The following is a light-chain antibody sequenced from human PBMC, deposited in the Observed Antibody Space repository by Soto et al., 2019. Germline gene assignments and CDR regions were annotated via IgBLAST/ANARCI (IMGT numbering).Light chain of an antibody. CDR1: SSNIGSNT. J-gene: IGLJ2*01. Sequence: QSVLTQPPSASGTPGQRVTISCSGSSSNIGSNTVNWYQQLPGTAPKLLIYSNNQRPSGVPDRFSGSKSGTSASLAISGLQSEDEADYYCAAWDDSLNGVVCGGGTKVTVL. CDR2: SNN. CDR3: AAWDDSLNGVV. V-gene: IGLV1-44*01.